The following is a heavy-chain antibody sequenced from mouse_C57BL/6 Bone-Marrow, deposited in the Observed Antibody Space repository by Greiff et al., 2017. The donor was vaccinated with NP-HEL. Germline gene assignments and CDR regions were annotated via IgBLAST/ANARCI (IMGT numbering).Heavy chain of an antibody. CDR1: GYTFTDYY. CDR3: ARYDYDFDY. D-gene: IGHD2-4*01. J-gene: IGHJ2*01. CDR2: INPNNGGT. V-gene: IGHV1-26*01. Sequence: EVQLQQSGPELVKPGASVKISCKASGYTFTDYYMNWVKQSHGKSLEWIGDINPNNGGTSYNLKFKGKATLTVDKSSSTAYMELRSLTSEDSAVYYCARYDYDFDYWGQGTTLTVSS.